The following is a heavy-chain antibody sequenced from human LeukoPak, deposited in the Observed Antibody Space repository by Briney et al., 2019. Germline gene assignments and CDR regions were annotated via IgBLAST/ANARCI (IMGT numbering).Heavy chain of an antibody. CDR3: ARAMTSITMIPSPGAFDI. CDR1: GGSISSYY. D-gene: IGHD3-22*01. J-gene: IGHJ3*02. Sequence: SETLSLTCTVSGGSISSYYWSWIRQPPGKGLEWIGYIYYSGSTNYNPSLKSRVTISVDTSKNQFSLKLSSVTAADTAVYYCARAMTSITMIPSPGAFDIWGQGTMVTVSS. CDR2: IYYSGST. V-gene: IGHV4-59*08.